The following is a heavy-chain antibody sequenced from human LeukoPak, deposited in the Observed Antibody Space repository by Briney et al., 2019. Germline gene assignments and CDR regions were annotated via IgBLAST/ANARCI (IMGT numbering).Heavy chain of an antibody. CDR1: GFTFSSYS. CDR2: ISSSSSYI. V-gene: IGHV3-21*01. Sequence: GGSLRLSCAASGFTFSSYSMSWVRQAPGKGLEWVSSISSSSSYIYYADSVKGRFTTSRDNAKNSLYLQMNSLRAEDTAVYYCARLLATITSAFDIWGQGTMVTVSS. CDR3: ARLLATITSAFDI. J-gene: IGHJ3*02. D-gene: IGHD5-24*01.